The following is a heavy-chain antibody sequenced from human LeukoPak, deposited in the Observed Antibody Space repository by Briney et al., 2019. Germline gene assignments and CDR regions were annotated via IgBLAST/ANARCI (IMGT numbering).Heavy chain of an antibody. J-gene: IGHJ4*02. V-gene: IGHV3-21*01. CDR2: ISSSSSYI. D-gene: IGHD2-15*01. CDR1: GFTFSSYS. CDR3: AREGNGGGNY. Sequence: PGGSLRLSCAASGFTFSSYSMNWVRQAPGKGLEWVSSISSSSSYIYYADSVKGRFTISRDDAKNSLYLQMNSLRAEDTAVYYCAREGNGGGNYWGQGTLVTVSS.